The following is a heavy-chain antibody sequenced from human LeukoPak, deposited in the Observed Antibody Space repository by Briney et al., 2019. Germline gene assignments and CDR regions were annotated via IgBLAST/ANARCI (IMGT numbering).Heavy chain of an antibody. CDR3: ARDRVGSGWPRPWYFEF. V-gene: IGHV1-2*02. D-gene: IGHD6-19*01. J-gene: IGHJ4*02. Sequence: AASVKVSCKPSGYTFTGYYLHWVRQAPGQGLEWMGWINPNTGATIYAEKFQGRVTMTRGTSIDKAYMEMRSLRSDDTAVYYCARDRVGSGWPRPWYFEFWGQGTLITVSS. CDR1: GYTFTGYY. CDR2: INPNTGAT.